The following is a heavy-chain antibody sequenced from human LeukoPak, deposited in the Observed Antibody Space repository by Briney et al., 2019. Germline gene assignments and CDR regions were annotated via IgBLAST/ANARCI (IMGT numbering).Heavy chain of an antibody. V-gene: IGHV5-51*01. CDR2: IYPGDSDT. J-gene: IGHJ6*02. Sequence: GESLKISCQGSGYMFGKYWIGWVRQMPGKGLEWMGVIYPGDSDTRYSPSFQGQVTISADKSISTAYLQWSSLKASDTAMYYCARRGRQLLYSNGMDVWGQGTTVTVSS. CDR3: ARRGRQLLYSNGMDV. D-gene: IGHD2-2*02. CDR1: GYMFGKYW.